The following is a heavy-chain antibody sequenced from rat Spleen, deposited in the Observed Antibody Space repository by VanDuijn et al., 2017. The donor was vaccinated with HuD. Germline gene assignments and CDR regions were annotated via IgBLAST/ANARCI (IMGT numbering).Heavy chain of an antibody. D-gene: IGHD1-11*01. CDR2: INTDGGST. V-gene: IGHV5-58*01. Sequence: EVQLVESGGGLVQPGRSLKLSCVASGFTFSSYWMYWIRQAPGKGLEWVSSINTDGGSTYYPDSVKGRFTISRDNAENTVYLQMNSLRSEDTATYYCAKLTTEGIDCWGQGVMVTVSS. CDR1: GFTFSSYW. J-gene: IGHJ2*01. CDR3: AKLTTEGIDC.